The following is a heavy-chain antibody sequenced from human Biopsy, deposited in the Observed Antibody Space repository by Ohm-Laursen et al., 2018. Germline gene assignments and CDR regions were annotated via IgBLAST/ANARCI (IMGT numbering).Heavy chain of an antibody. D-gene: IGHD6-13*01. J-gene: IGHJ6*02. V-gene: IGHV4-34*01. CDR3: ARVPLPGIGAAYQGRFLYGMDV. Sequence: SETLSLTCAVYGGSFNGYFWSWIRQPPGKGLEWIGDITQSGSTNYSPSLKSQVTISVDTAKKQFYLSLWSVTAADTAVYYCARVPLPGIGAAYQGRFLYGMDVWGQGTTVSVSS. CDR2: ITQSGST. CDR1: GGSFNGYF.